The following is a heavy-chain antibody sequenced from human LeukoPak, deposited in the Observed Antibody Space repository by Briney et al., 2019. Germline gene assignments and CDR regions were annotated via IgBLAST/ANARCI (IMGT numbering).Heavy chain of an antibody. J-gene: IGHJ4*02. V-gene: IGHV3-48*04. CDR3: ARDPNKWELPVDY. D-gene: IGHD1-26*01. CDR1: GFTFSSYS. CDR2: ISSSSSTI. Sequence: QTGGPLRLSCAASGFTFSSYSMNWVRQAPGKGLEWVSYISSSSSTIYYADSVKGRFTISRDNAKNTLYLQMNSLRAEDTAVYYCARDPNKWELPVDYWGQGALVTVSP.